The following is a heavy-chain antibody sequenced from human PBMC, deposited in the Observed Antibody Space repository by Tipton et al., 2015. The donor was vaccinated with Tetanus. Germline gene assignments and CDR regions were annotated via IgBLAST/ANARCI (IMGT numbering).Heavy chain of an antibody. Sequence: LRLSCAASGFTFSSYAMSWVRQAPGKGLEWIGNVYSSGSTYYNPSLKGRVTISVDTSTTQFSLRLNSVTAADTAVYYCANHPGAKTQFDYWGQGTLVTVSS. CDR3: ANHPGAKTQFDY. D-gene: IGHD1-26*01. J-gene: IGHJ4*02. V-gene: IGHV4-59*08. CDR1: GFTFSSYA. CDR2: VYSSGST.